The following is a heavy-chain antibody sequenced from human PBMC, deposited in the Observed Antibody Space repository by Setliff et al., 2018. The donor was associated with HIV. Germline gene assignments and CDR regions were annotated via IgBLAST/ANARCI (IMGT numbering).Heavy chain of an antibody. J-gene: IGHJ5*02. V-gene: IGHV1-69*05. Sequence: SVKVSCKASGGTFSSYVISWVRQAPGQGPEWMGGIIPMYGVTNYAQKFQGRVTITTDESTSTAYMELSSLRSEDTAVYYCATYHYYDSSGYYYSNFFDPWGQGTLVTVSS. D-gene: IGHD3-22*01. CDR3: ATYHYYDSSGYYYSNFFDP. CDR2: IIPMYGVT. CDR1: GGTFSSYV.